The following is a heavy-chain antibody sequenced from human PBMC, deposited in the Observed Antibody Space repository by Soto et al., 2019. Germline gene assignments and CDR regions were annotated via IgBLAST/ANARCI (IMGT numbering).Heavy chain of an antibody. J-gene: IGHJ4*02. Sequence: QVQLVQSGAEVKKPGSSVKVSCKASGGTFSSYTISWVRQAPGQGLEWMGRIIPILGIANYAQKFQGRVTITADKSTSTAYMELSSLRSEDTAVYYCVLACSGGSCVPWGQGTLVTVSS. CDR2: IIPILGIA. D-gene: IGHD2-15*01. CDR1: GGTFSSYT. V-gene: IGHV1-69*02. CDR3: VLACSGGSCVP.